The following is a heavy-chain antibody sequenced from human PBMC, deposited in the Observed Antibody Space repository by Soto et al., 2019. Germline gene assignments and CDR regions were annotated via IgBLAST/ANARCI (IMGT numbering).Heavy chain of an antibody. CDR1: GFTFSSYW. D-gene: IGHD6-13*01. Sequence: EVQLVESGGGLVQPGGSLRLSCAASGFTFSSYWMSWFRQAPGKGLEWVANRKHDGSKKNYVDSVKGRFTISRDNDKSSLPMQMTSLRAEDTAVYYCAREGLLAAVDDWGQVTMVTVAS. V-gene: IGHV3-7*01. J-gene: IGHJ4*02. CDR2: RKHDGSKK. CDR3: AREGLLAAVDD.